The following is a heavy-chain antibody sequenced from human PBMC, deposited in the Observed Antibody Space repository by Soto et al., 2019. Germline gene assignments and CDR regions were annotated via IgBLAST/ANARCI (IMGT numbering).Heavy chain of an antibody. Sequence: GASVKVSCKTSGYTFTTYGVSWVRQAPGQGLEWMGGIIPIFGTANYAQKFQGRVTITADKSTSTAYMELSSLRSEDTAVYYCARAGYCSGGSCYSDHYYYGMDVWGQGTTVTVSS. CDR1: GYTFTTYG. J-gene: IGHJ6*02. V-gene: IGHV1-69*06. CDR2: IIPIFGTA. CDR3: ARAGYCSGGSCYSDHYYYGMDV. D-gene: IGHD2-15*01.